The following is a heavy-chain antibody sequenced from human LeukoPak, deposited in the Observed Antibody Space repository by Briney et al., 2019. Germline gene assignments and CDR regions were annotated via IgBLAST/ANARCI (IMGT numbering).Heavy chain of an antibody. J-gene: IGHJ4*02. CDR1: GGSISSYY. CDR2: IYYSGST. V-gene: IGHV4-59*08. D-gene: IGHD3-3*01. Sequence: PSETLSLTCTVSGGSISSYYWSWIRQPPGKGLEWIGYIYYSGSTNYNPSLKSRVTISVDTSKNQFPLKLSSVTAADTAVYYCARLGEWSKDFDYWGQGTLVTVSS. CDR3: ARLGEWSKDFDY.